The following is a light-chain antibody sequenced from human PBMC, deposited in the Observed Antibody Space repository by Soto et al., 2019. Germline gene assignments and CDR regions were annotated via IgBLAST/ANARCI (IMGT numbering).Light chain of an antibody. CDR3: QHHNSYSQT. CDR2: GAS. Sequence: DIQMTQSPPTLSASVGDRVTIPCRASQSIRHYLAWYQQMPGKAPKLLIYGASTLQSGVPSRVSGSGSGTEFTLTISRLQPDDFGTYFCQHHNSYSQTFGQGTKVEIK. V-gene: IGKV1-5*01. CDR1: QSIRHY. J-gene: IGKJ1*01.